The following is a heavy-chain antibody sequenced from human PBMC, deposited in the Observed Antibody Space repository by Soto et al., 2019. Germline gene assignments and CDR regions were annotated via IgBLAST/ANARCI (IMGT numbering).Heavy chain of an antibody. Sequence: QLQLQESGPGLVKPSETLSLTCTVSGGSISSSNYYGGWIRQPPGKVLEWIGSIYYSGSTYYNPSLKGRVSISVDTSKNQFSLKLSSVTAADTTVFYCARSIAVAGPLGGSYFYMDVWGKGTTVTVSS. V-gene: IGHV4-39*01. D-gene: IGHD6-19*01. CDR1: GGSISSSNYY. J-gene: IGHJ6*03. CDR3: ARSIAVAGPLGGSYFYMDV. CDR2: IYYSGST.